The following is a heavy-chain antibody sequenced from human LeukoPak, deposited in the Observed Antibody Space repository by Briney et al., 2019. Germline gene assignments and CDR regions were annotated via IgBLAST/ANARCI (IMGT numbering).Heavy chain of an antibody. CDR3: ARDDGDYEHSLDH. V-gene: IGHV4-59*01. CDR1: GGSISSYY. CDR2: IYYSGST. Sequence: KPSETLSLTCTVSGGSISSYYWSWIRQPPGKGLEWIGYIYYSGSTNYNPSLKSRVTISVDTSKNQFSLKLSSVTAADTAVYYCARDDGDYEHSLDHWGQGTLVTVSS. J-gene: IGHJ4*02. D-gene: IGHD4-17*01.